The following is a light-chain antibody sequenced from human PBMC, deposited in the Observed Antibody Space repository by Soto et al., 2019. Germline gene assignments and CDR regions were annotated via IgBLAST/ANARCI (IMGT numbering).Light chain of an antibody. J-gene: IGKJ1*01. Sequence: EMVMTHSPVTLSASEWERATLSFRASQNISRSVAWYQQKPGQGPRLLIYGASSRATGIPDGSSGSGSGTDVTLTISRLEPEDFAVYYCQHYGSSPETFGQGTKVDI. CDR1: QNISRS. CDR2: GAS. V-gene: IGKV3-20*01. CDR3: QHYGSSPET.